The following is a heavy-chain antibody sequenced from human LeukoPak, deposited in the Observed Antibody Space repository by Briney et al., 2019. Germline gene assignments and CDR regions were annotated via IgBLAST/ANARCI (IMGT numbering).Heavy chain of an antibody. CDR2: IRSNLYGGTP. CDR3: TRDQTPYY. CDR1: GFTFSTYR. Sequence: GGSLRLSCAASGFTFSTYRMSWVRQAPGKGLEWVGFIRSNLYGGTPEYAASVKGRFTISRDDSNSIAYLEMDSLKTDDTAVYYCTRDQTPYYWGQGTLVTVSS. V-gene: IGHV3-49*04. J-gene: IGHJ4*02.